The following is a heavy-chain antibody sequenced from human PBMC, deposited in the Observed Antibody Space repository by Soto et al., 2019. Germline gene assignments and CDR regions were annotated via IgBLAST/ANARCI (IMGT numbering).Heavy chain of an antibody. Sequence: LRLSCAASGFTFSNYGMSWVRQAPGKGLEWVSSISSSSSYIYYADSVKGRFTISRDNAKNSLYLQMNSLRAEDTAVYYCARDIMVRGVFYDYWGQGTLVTVSS. D-gene: IGHD3-10*01. J-gene: IGHJ4*02. CDR1: GFTFSNYG. CDR2: ISSSSSYI. V-gene: IGHV3-21*01. CDR3: ARDIMVRGVFYDY.